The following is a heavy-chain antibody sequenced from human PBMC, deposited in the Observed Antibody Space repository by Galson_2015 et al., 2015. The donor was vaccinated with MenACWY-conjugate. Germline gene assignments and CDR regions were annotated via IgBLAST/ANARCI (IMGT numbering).Heavy chain of an antibody. Sequence: SLRLSCAASGFTFSNYAMTWVRQAPGMGLEWVSTVNGSGTVTKYADSVRGRLTISRDNSRSTLYLQMTSLRAEDTAVYYCAKSRQFQLLRQDGMDVWGQGTTVTVSS. J-gene: IGHJ6*02. CDR3: AKSRQFQLLRQDGMDV. CDR2: VNGSGTVT. D-gene: IGHD2-2*01. V-gene: IGHV3-23*01. CDR1: GFTFSNYA.